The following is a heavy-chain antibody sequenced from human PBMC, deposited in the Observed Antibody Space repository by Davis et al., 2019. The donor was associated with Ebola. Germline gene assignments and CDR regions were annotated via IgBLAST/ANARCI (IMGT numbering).Heavy chain of an antibody. CDR3: ARSYSSPVGRYYYYYGMDV. V-gene: IGHV3-43*01. J-gene: IGHJ6*02. CDR2: ISWDGGST. Sequence: GESLKISCAASGFTFDDYTMHWVRQAPGKGLEWVSLISWDGGSTYYADSVKGRFTISRDNSKNSLYLQMNSLRTEDTALYYCARSYSSPVGRYYYYYGMDVWGQGTTVTVSS. D-gene: IGHD6-13*01. CDR1: GFTFDDYT.